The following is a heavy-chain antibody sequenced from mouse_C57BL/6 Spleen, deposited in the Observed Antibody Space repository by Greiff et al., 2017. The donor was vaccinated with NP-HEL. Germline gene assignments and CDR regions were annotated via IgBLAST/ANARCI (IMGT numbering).Heavy chain of an antibody. J-gene: IGHJ4*01. CDR1: GFTFSNYA. D-gene: IGHD4-1*01. CDR3: TRDSWENAMDY. V-gene: IGHV5-9-1*02. Sequence: EVKLVESGEGLVKPGGSLKLSCAASGFTFSNYAMSWVRQTPEKRLEWVAYISSGGDYIYYADTVKGRFSISRDNARNTLYLQMSSLKSEDTAMYYCTRDSWENAMDYWGQGTSVTVSS. CDR2: ISSGGDYI.